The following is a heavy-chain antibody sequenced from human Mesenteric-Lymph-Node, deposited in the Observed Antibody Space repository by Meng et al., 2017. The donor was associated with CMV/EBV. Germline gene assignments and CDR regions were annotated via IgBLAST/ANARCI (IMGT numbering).Heavy chain of an antibody. D-gene: IGHD2-15*01. CDR3: ARCSGGSCYNPLAF. J-gene: IGHJ4*02. Sequence: VCCGSFSGYCWSRTRPPPGKGLEWIGEINQSGSTKYNPSIQSRVTISVDTSENHFSLKLSSVAAADTAVYYCARCSGGSCYNPLAFWGQGTLVTVSS. CDR1: CGSFSGYC. CDR2: INQSGST. V-gene: IGHV4-34*01.